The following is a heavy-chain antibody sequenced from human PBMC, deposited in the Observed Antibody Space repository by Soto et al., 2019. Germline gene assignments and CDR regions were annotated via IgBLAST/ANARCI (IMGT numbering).Heavy chain of an antibody. V-gene: IGHV1-69*02. J-gene: IGHJ4*02. CDR2: IIPILGIA. D-gene: IGHD1-26*01. CDR1: GGTFSSYI. Sequence: QVQLVQSGAEVKKPGSSGKVSCKASGGTFSSYIISWVRQAPGQGLEWMGRIIPILGIANYAQKFQSRVTLTADKSTSTAYMELSSLRSEDTAVYYCARFPQTAIVGAAYFDYWGQGTLVTVSS. CDR3: ARFPQTAIVGAAYFDY.